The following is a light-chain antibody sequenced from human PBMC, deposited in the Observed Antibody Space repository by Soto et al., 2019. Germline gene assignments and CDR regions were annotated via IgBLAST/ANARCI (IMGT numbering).Light chain of an antibody. Sequence: DIQLTPSHSTLSASVAERVTLTCRASQSISGWLAWYQQKPGKAPKLLISDASSLESGVPSRFSGSGSGTEFTLTINSLQPDDFATYFCQQYDSYSRTFGQGTKVDIK. CDR2: DAS. J-gene: IGKJ1*01. CDR1: QSISGW. V-gene: IGKV1-5*01. CDR3: QQYDSYSRT.